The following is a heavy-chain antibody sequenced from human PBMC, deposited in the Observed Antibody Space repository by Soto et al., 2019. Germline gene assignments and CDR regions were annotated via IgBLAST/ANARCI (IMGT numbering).Heavy chain of an antibody. J-gene: IGHJ4*02. V-gene: IGHV1-18*01. CDR3: ARRSIYYYDSSAAYSY. CDR2: ISAYNGNT. CDR1: GYTFTSYG. Sequence: ASVKVSCKASGYTFTSYGISWVRQAPGQGLEWMGWISAYNGNTNYAQKLQGRVTMTTDTSTSTAYMELRSLRSDDTAVYYCARRSIYYYDSSAAYSYWGQGTLVTVSA. D-gene: IGHD3-22*01.